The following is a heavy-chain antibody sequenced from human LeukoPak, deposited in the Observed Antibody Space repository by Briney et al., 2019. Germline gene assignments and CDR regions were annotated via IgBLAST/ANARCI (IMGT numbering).Heavy chain of an antibody. CDR3: AGTSYSGSYALFDY. D-gene: IGHD1-26*01. J-gene: IGHJ4*02. CDR1: GYTFTGYD. Sequence: ASVKVSCKASGYTFTGYDMHWVRQAPGQGLEWMGWIDPNSGATNYAQKFQGKFTMTRDTSTSTAYMELRSLRSDDTAVYYCAGTSYSGSYALFDYWGQGTLVTVSS. CDR2: IDPNSGAT. V-gene: IGHV1-2*02.